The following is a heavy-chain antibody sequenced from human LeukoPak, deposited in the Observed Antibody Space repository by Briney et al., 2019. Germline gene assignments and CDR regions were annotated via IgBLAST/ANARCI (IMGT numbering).Heavy chain of an antibody. V-gene: IGHV4-39*01. CDR3: ARHHKYHYDSSGHSPFDY. CDR1: GGSISSSSYY. D-gene: IGHD3-22*01. J-gene: IGHJ4*02. Sequence: SETLSLTCTVSGGSISSSSYYWGWIRQPPGKGLEWIGSIYYSGSTYYNPSLKSRVTISVDTSKNQFSLKLSSVTAADTAVYYCARHHKYHYDSSGHSPFDYWGQGTLVTVSS. CDR2: IYYSGST.